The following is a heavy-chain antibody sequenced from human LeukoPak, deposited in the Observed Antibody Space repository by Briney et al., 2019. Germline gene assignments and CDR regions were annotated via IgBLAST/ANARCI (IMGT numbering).Heavy chain of an antibody. CDR3: AKDQSRDYGSGSYFRGIFGY. CDR2: ICPDARRT. D-gene: IGHD3-10*01. Sequence: GGSLRLSCEASGFTLSFTCMHWVRQAPGKGLVWVSRICPDARRTGYADSVKGRFTISRDNSKNTLYLQMNSLRAEDTAIYYCAKDQSRDYGSGSYFRGIFGYWGQGTLVTVSS. V-gene: IGHV3-74*01. J-gene: IGHJ4*02. CDR1: GFTLSFTC.